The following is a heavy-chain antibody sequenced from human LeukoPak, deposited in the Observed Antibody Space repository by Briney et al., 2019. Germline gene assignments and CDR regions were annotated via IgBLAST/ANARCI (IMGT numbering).Heavy chain of an antibody. V-gene: IGHV4-39*01. CDR3: ARLVEQLVHY. D-gene: IGHD6-13*01. CDR1: GGSISSSSYY. CDR2: IYYSGST. J-gene: IGHJ4*02. Sequence: SETLSLTCTVSGGSISSSSYYRGWIHQPPGKGLEWIGSIYYSGSTYYNPSLKSRVTISVDTSKNQFSLKLSSVTAADTAVYYCARLVEQLVHYWGQGTLVTVSS.